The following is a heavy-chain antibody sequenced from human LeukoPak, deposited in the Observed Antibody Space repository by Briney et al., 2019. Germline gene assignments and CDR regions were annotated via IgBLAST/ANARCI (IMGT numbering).Heavy chain of an antibody. D-gene: IGHD5-18*01. J-gene: IGHJ4*02. CDR3: ARAGAEQLWLHPLGLDY. CDR1: GGSITNTNY. CDR2: VNLQGST. V-gene: IGHV4-4*02. Sequence: PSETLSLTCGVSGGSITNTNYWTWVRQPPGKGLEWIGEVNLQGSTNYNPSLMGRVAISVDTSENHISLQLTSVTAADTAVYYCARAGAEQLWLHPLGLDYWGQGTLVTVSS.